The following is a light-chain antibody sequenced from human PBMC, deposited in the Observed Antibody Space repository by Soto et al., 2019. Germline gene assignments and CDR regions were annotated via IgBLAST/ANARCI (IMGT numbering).Light chain of an antibody. V-gene: IGKV3-15*01. CDR1: QSLSSN. CDR3: QQYNDWPHT. CDR2: GAS. Sequence: EIVMTQSPYTLSVSPGDRATLSCRASQSLSSNLAWYQQKPGQAPRLLFYGASTRATGIPARFSGSGSGTEFTLTISSLQSEDFAVYYCQQYNDWPHTFGQGTKLEIK. J-gene: IGKJ2*01.